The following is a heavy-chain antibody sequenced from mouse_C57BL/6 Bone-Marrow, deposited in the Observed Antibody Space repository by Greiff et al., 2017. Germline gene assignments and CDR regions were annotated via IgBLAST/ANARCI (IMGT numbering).Heavy chain of an antibody. Sequence: QFQLQQPGAELVMPGASVKLSCKASGYTFPSYWMHLVKQSPGQGLEWIVELDPFASYTNYNPKFKGKSTLSVDKSSSTAYMQLSSLTSEDSAVYYCAIISYDYDGFAYWGQGTLVTVSA. CDR3: AIISYDYDGFAY. CDR2: LDPFASYT. V-gene: IGHV1-69*01. J-gene: IGHJ3*01. D-gene: IGHD2-4*01. CDR1: GYTFPSYW.